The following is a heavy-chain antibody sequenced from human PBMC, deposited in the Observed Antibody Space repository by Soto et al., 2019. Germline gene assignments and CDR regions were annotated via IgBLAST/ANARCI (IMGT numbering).Heavy chain of an antibody. Sequence: PGGSLRLSCAASGFTFTSYAMSWVRQAPGKGLEWVSTLSGSGGGTHYADSVQGRVTISRDNSKNTLYLQMNSLRAEDTGVYYCARVGSADGFYNYGMAVWGKGTTVTVSS. CDR1: GFTFTSYA. D-gene: IGHD5-12*01. V-gene: IGHV3-23*01. CDR3: ARVGSADGFYNYGMAV. J-gene: IGHJ6*04. CDR2: LSGSGGGT.